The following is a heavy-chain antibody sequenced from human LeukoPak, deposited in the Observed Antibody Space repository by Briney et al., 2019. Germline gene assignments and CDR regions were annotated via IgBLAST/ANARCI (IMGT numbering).Heavy chain of an antibody. CDR2: MYTSGSA. J-gene: IGHJ5*02. V-gene: IGHV4-4*07. CDR1: GGSISGYY. Sequence: TSETLSLTCTVSGGSISGYYWSWIRQPAGRGPECIGRMYTSGSADYNPSLKSRVTISVDTSKNQFSLKLSSVTAADTAVYYCARYAEGNWFDPWGQGTLVTVSS. D-gene: IGHD2-2*01. CDR3: ARYAEGNWFDP.